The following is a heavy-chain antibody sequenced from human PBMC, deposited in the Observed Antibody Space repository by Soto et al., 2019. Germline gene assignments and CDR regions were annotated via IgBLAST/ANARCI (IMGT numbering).Heavy chain of an antibody. D-gene: IGHD2-2*01. CDR2: IRSKAYRGTT. V-gene: IGHV3-49*03. J-gene: IGHJ1*01. CDR1: GFTFGDYT. Sequence: EVQLVESGGGLVQPGRSLRLSCTASGFTFGDYTMNWFRQAPGKGLEWVGFIRSKAYRGTTEYAASVKGRFTISRDDSRSLAYLQMNSLKTEDTAVYYCTRPLVPATKGTYSQHWGQGTLVTVFS. CDR3: TRPLVPATKGTYSQH.